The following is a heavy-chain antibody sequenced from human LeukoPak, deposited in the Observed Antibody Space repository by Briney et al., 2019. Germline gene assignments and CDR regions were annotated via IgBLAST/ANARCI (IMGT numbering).Heavy chain of an antibody. D-gene: IGHD3-22*01. J-gene: IGHJ3*02. CDR1: GGSISDYY. V-gene: IGHV4-59*01. Sequence: PSETLSLTCTVSGGSISDYYWTWIRQPPGRGLEWIGQIYYSGNTIYNPSLKSRVTISVDTSKNQFSLKLTSVTTADTAVYYCAGEDYFDSSGYASWRFDIWGQGTMVTVSS. CDR3: AGEDYFDSSGYASWRFDI. CDR2: IYYSGNT.